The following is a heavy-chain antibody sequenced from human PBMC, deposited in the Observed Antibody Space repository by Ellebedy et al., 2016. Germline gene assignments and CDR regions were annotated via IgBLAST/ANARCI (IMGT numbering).Heavy chain of an antibody. Sequence: GGSLRLSCAASGFTVSSYYTSWVRQAPGKGLEWVAVIYSGGNTHYADSVKGRFTISRDNSKNTLHLQMNSLRVEDTAVYYCARDVRVGTTLYFQHWGQGSLVTVSS. CDR1: GFTVSSYY. CDR3: ARDVRVGTTLYFQH. J-gene: IGHJ1*01. D-gene: IGHD1-26*01. CDR2: IYSGGNT. V-gene: IGHV3-53*01.